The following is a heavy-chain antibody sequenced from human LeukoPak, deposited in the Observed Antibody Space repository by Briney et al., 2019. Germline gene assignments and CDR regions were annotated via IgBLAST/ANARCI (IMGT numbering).Heavy chain of an antibody. V-gene: IGHV4-59*08. CDR2: IYYSGST. Sequence: PSETLSLTCTVSGGSISSYYRSWIRQPPGKGLEWIGYIYYSGSTNYNPSLKSRVTISVDTSKNQFSLKLSSVTAADTAVYYCARLHRSTSRTFDPWGQGTLVTVSS. CDR1: GGSISSYY. CDR3: ARLHRSTSRTFDP. D-gene: IGHD2-2*01. J-gene: IGHJ5*02.